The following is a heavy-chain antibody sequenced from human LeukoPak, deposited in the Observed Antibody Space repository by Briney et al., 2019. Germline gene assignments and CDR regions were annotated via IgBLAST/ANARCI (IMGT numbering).Heavy chain of an antibody. J-gene: IGHJ5*02. D-gene: IGHD5-12*01. CDR1: GGSISNYY. V-gene: IGHV4-59*08. CDR2: FYYSGGT. Sequence: SETLSLTCTVSGGSISNYYWNWIRQPPGKGLEWIGYFYYSGGTIYNPSLMSRVTISVDTSKNQFSLNLSSVTAADTAVYYCARQYSGYDANWLDPWGQGTLVTVSS. CDR3: ARQYSGYDANWLDP.